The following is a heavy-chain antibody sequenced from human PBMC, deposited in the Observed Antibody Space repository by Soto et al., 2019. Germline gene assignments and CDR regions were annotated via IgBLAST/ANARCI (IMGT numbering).Heavy chain of an antibody. CDR3: ARVEAVAGLYNYHGLDV. Sequence: QVQLVQSGAEVKKPGSSVKVSCKVSGGTFSNYAIDWVRLAPGHGLEWMGGIVPIFGTTYYTQKVQGRATIIADDSTTTAYLEMSSLRSEDTAIYYCARVEAVAGLYNYHGLDVWGQGTAFTVSS. CDR1: GGTFSNYA. J-gene: IGHJ6*02. CDR2: IVPIFGTT. D-gene: IGHD6-19*01. V-gene: IGHV1-69*12.